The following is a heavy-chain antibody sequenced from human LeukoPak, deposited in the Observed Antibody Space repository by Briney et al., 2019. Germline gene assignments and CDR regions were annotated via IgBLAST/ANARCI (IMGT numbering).Heavy chain of an antibody. J-gene: IGHJ4*02. D-gene: IGHD5-12*01. CDR3: ARDWDSGYDTYYFDY. V-gene: IGHV3-11*06. CDR1: GFTFSDYY. CDR2: ISSSSSYT. Sequence: PGGSLRLSCAASGFTFSDYYMSWIRQAPGKGLEWVSYISSSSSYTNYADSVKGRFTISRDNAKNSLYLQMNSLRAEDTAVYYCARDWDSGYDTYYFDYWGQGTLVTVSS.